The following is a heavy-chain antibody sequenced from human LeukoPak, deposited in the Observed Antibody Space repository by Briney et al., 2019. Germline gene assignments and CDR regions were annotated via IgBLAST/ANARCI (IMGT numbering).Heavy chain of an antibody. J-gene: IGHJ6*02. CDR3: ARYCNGGSCYYYSGMDV. V-gene: IGHV3-7*03. CDR2: IKQDGSEK. CDR1: GFTFSSYW. D-gene: IGHD2-15*01. Sequence: GGSLRLSCAASGFTFSSYWMSWVRQAPGKGLEWVANIKQDGSEKYYVDSVKGRFTISRDNAGNSLYLQMNGLRAEDAAVYYCARYCNGGSCYYYSGMDVWGQGTTVTVSS.